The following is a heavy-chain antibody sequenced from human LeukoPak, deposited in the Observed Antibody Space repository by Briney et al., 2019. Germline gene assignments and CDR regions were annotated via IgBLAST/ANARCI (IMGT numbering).Heavy chain of an antibody. CDR1: GGTFSSYA. CDR3: ARDLSSGWYDYYYYYMDV. J-gene: IGHJ6*03. D-gene: IGHD6-19*01. Sequence: ASVKVSCKASGGTFSSYAISWVRQAPGQGLEWMGWISAYNGNTNYAQKLQGRVTMTTDTSTSTAYMELRSLRSDDTAVYYCARDLSSGWYDYYYYYMDVWGKGTTVTISS. CDR2: ISAYNGNT. V-gene: IGHV1-18*01.